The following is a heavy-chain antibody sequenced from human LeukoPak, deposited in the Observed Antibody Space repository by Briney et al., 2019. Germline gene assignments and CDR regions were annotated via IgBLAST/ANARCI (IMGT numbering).Heavy chain of an antibody. CDR3: AKGWRSLANWFDP. CDR1: GGSISCGNYY. V-gene: IGHV4-61*02. CDR2: IYTSGST. D-gene: IGHD2-15*01. Sequence: SETLSLTCTVSGGSISCGNYYWTWIRQPAGKGLEWIGRIYTSGSTNYNPSLKSRVSISINTSKNQFSLKLSSVTAADTAVYYCAKGWRSLANWFDPWGQGTLVTVSS. J-gene: IGHJ5*02.